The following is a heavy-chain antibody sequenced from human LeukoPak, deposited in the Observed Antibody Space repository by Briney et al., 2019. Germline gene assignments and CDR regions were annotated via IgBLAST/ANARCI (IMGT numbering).Heavy chain of an antibody. Sequence: GASVKVSCKASGYAFTSYDINWVRQATGQGLEWMGWMNPNSGNTGYAQKFQGRVTMTRNTSISTAYMELSSLTSEDTAVYYCARRMNYDSRVFQHWGQGTLVTVSS. V-gene: IGHV1-8*01. CDR2: MNPNSGNT. CDR1: GYAFTSYD. J-gene: IGHJ1*01. CDR3: ARRMNYDSRVFQH. D-gene: IGHD3-22*01.